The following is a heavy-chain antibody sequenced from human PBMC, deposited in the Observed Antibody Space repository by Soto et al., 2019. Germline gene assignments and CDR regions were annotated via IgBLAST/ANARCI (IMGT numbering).Heavy chain of an antibody. V-gene: IGHV4-59*01. CDR1: GAPISGFY. CDR3: ARRRDGYTGVWFDP. CDR2: IYYSGST. Sequence: PSETLSLTCSVSGAPISGFYWGWIRQSPGKGLEWIGHIYYSGSTNYNPSLKSRVSISLNTSKNQFSLNLSSVTAADTAVYYCARRRDGYTGVWFDPWGQGILVTVSS. J-gene: IGHJ5*02. D-gene: IGHD5-12*01.